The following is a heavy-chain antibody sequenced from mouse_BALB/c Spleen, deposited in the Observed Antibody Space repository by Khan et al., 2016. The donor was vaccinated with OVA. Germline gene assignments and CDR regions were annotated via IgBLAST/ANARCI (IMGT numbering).Heavy chain of an antibody. CDR1: GFTFSSYS. CDR3: VSHLAGSFAY. V-gene: IGHV5-6*01. J-gene: IGHJ3*01. Sequence: EVQLQESGGDLVKPGGSLKLSCAASGFTFSSYSMSWVRQTPDKRLEWVATISSGGDYTYYPDNVKGRFTISRDNAKNTLYLQMSSLKWEETAMYYGVSHLAGSFAYWGQGTLVTVSA. D-gene: IGHD1-1*01. CDR2: ISSGGDYT.